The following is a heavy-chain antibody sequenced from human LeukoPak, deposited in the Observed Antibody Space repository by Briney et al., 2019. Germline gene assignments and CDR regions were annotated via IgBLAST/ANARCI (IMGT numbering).Heavy chain of an antibody. CDR2: IKQDGSEK. CDR3: ARYEQLVPVVLFDY. V-gene: IGHV3-7*01. Sequence: PGGSLRLSCAASGFTFSSYWMSWVRQAPGKGLEWAANIKQDGSEKYYVDSVKGRFTISRDNAKNSLYLQLNSLRAEDTAVYYCARYEQLVPVVLFDYWGQGTLVTVSS. J-gene: IGHJ4*02. D-gene: IGHD6-6*01. CDR1: GFTFSSYW.